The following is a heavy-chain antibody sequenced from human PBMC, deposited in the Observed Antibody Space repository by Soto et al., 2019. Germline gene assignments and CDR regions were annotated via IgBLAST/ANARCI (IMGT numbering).Heavy chain of an antibody. V-gene: IGHV4-59*01. CDR3: ARYQKATDTWFCYAP. D-gene: IGHD3-9*01. Sequence: PSETLSLTCSVSGGSISSYCWSWIRQPPGKGLEWIGYICYSGSTNHNPSLKSRVTISVDTSKNQFSLKLSSVTAADTAVYYCARYQKATDTWFCYAPGARGPLAPVSS. CDR1: GGSISSYC. CDR2: ICYSGST. J-gene: IGHJ5*02.